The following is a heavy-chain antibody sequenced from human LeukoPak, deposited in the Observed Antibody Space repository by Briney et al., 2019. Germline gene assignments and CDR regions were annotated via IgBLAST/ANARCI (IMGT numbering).Heavy chain of an antibody. D-gene: IGHD6-19*01. CDR2: IWYDGSNK. CDR1: GFTFSSYG. J-gene: IGHJ4*02. CDR3: ARAGSGWYFDY. Sequence: GGSLRLSCAASGFTFSSYGMRWVRQAPGKGLEWVAVIWYDGSNKYYADSVKGRFTISRDNSKNTLYLQMNSLRAEDTAVYYCARAGSGWYFDYWGQGTLVTVSS. V-gene: IGHV3-33*01.